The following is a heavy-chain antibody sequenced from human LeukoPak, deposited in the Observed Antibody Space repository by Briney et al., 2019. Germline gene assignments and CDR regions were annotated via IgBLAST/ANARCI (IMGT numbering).Heavy chain of an antibody. V-gene: IGHV1-2*02. CDR2: INPNGGGT. CDR1: GYTFTGYY. Sequence: ASVKVSCKASGYTFTGYYMHWVRQAPGQGLEWMGWINPNGGGTNYAQKFQGRVTMTRGTSISTAYMELSRLRSDDTAVYYCARVVRDSSSRKYYFDYWGQGTLVTVSS. D-gene: IGHD6-13*01. CDR3: ARVVRDSSSRKYYFDY. J-gene: IGHJ4*02.